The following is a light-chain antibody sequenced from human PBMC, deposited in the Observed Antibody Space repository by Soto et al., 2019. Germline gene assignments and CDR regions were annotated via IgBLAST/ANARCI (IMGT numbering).Light chain of an antibody. CDR2: GAS. V-gene: IGKV3D-15*01. J-gene: IGKJ5*01. Sequence: EIVMTQSPATLSVSPGERATLSCRASQSVSSNLAWYQQKPGQAPRRLIYGASTRATGIPARFSGSGSGTEFTLPISSLQSEDFAVYYCQQYNNWPPAITFGQGTRLEIK. CDR1: QSVSSN. CDR3: QQYNNWPPAIT.